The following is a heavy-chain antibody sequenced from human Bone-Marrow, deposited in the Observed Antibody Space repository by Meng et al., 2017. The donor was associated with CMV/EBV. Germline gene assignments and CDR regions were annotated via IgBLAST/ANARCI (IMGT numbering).Heavy chain of an antibody. Sequence: SETPSLTCTVYGGSFSGYYWSWIRQPPGKGLEWVGEINHSGSTNYNPSLKSRFTISVDTSKNQFSLKLRAVTAADTAVYYCARGLAAPGYWGQGTLVTVSS. CDR3: ARGLAAPGY. J-gene: IGHJ4*02. V-gene: IGHV4-34*01. CDR2: INHSGST. CDR1: GGSFSGYY. D-gene: IGHD6-13*01.